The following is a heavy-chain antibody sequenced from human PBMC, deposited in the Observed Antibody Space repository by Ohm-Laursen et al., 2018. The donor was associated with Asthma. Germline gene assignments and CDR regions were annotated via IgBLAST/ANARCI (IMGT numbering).Heavy chain of an antibody. V-gene: IGHV3-30-3*01. CDR1: GFTFSSYA. CDR3: ARAGVTFWRNVNWFDP. D-gene: IGHD3-3*01. Sequence: SLRLSCAASGFTFSSYAMHWVRQAPGKGLEWVAVISYDGSNKYYADSVKGRFTISRDNSKNTLYLQMNSLRAEDTAVYYCARAGVTFWRNVNWFDPWGQGTLVTVSS. CDR2: ISYDGSNK. J-gene: IGHJ5*02.